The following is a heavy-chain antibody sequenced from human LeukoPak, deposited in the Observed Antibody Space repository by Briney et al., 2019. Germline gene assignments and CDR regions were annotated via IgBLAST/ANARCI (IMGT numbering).Heavy chain of an antibody. J-gene: IGHJ6*02. CDR1: GFTFNKYW. CDR2: INQDGSET. CDR3: ARDKSPEYGDSTFVYYGMDV. D-gene: IGHD4-17*01. V-gene: IGHV3-7*01. Sequence: PGGSLRLSCAASGFTFNKYWMNWVRQAPGKGLEWVANINQDGSETYYVDSVKGRFTISRDNAKNSLYLQMNSLRAEDTALYSCARDKSPEYGDSTFVYYGMDVWGQGTTVTVSS.